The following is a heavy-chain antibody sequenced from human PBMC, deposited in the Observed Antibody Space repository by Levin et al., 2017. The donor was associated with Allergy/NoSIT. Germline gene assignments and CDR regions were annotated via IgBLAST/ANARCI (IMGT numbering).Heavy chain of an antibody. Sequence: GGSLRLSCAASGFQFSLYGMHWVRQAPGKGLEWVALIVFDGNDQYYADSVKGRFTISRDNSKNTLYLQMSSLRDNDTAIYYCAKRRHCSGNTCKSHDAIDVWGQGTLVIVSS. V-gene: IGHV3-30*18. CDR1: GFQFSLYG. J-gene: IGHJ3*01. CDR3: AKRRHCSGNTCKSHDAIDV. CDR2: IVFDGNDQ. D-gene: IGHD2-15*01.